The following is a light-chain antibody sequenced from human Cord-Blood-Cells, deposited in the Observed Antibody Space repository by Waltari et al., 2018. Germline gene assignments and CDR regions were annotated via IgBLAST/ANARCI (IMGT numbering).Light chain of an antibody. J-gene: IGKJ4*01. CDR3: MQGIPRPRT. V-gene: IGKV2-29*02. CDR1: QSLLHSDGKTY. CDR2: DVS. Sequence: DIVMTQTPLSLSVTPGQPASISCKSSQSLLHSDGKTYLYWYLQKPGQSPQLLIYDVSIRFSRVPDRSSGSGSRIYLTPKISRVEAEDVGVYYCMQGIPRPRTSGGGTKVEIK.